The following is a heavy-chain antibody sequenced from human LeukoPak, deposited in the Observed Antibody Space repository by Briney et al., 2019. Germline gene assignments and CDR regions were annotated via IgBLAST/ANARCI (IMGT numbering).Heavy chain of an antibody. J-gene: IGHJ4*02. Sequence: GGSLRLSCAASGFTFNNCVMSWVRQAPGKGLEWVSSVSGSGSTAYYADSVKGRFTISRDNSKNTLYLQMNTMRAEDTATYYCAKARVITSFDYWGQGTLVTVSS. CDR3: AKARVITSFDY. V-gene: IGHV3-23*01. D-gene: IGHD3-22*01. CDR2: VSGSGSTA. CDR1: GFTFNNCV.